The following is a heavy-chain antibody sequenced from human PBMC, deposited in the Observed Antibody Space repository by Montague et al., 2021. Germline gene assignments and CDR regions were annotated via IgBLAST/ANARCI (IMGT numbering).Heavy chain of an antibody. CDR3: VKDTRDYYPDF. Sequence: SLRLSSAASGFIFNNYVMNWVRQAPGKGLEWVSGINGNSINIDYADSVKGRFTISRDNAKNSLYLQMNSPRAEDTAFCYCVKDTRDYYPDFWGQGILVTVSS. V-gene: IGHV3-9*01. CDR2: INGNSINI. CDR1: GFIFNNYV. J-gene: IGHJ4*02. D-gene: IGHD3-3*01.